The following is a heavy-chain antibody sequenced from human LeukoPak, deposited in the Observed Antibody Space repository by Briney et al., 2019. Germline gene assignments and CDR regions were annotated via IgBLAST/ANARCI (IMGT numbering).Heavy chain of an antibody. J-gene: IGHJ3*02. V-gene: IGHV1-69*04. CDR2: IIPILGIA. Sequence: SVNVSCKASGGTFRSYAITWVRQAPGQGLEWMGRIIPILGIANYAQKFQGRVTIIADKSTSTAYMELSSLRSEDTAVYYCARDLYSGHEGNAFDIWGQGTMVTVSS. D-gene: IGHD5-12*01. CDR3: ARDLYSGHEGNAFDI. CDR1: GGTFRSYA.